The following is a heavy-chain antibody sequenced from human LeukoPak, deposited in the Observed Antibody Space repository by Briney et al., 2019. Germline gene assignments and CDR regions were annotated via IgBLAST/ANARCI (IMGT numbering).Heavy chain of an antibody. Sequence: GGSLRLSCAASGFTFSDYYMSWIRQAPGKGLEWVSYISSSGSTIYYADSVKGRFTTSRDNAKNSLYLQMNSLRAEDTAVYYCARDQGDTPWAFDIWGQGTMVTVSS. CDR3: ARDQGDTPWAFDI. CDR1: GFTFSDYY. J-gene: IGHJ3*02. D-gene: IGHD2-15*01. V-gene: IGHV3-11*04. CDR2: ISSSGSTI.